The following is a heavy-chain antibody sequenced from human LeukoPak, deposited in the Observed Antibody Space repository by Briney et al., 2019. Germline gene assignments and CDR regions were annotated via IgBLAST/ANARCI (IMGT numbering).Heavy chain of an antibody. J-gene: IGHJ4*02. Sequence: ASVKVSCKASGYTFTGYYMHWVRQAPGQGLEWMGWISAYNGNTNYAQKLQGRVTMTTDTSTSTAYMELRSLRSDDTAVYYCARGDSSGWWVYWGQGILVTVSS. CDR2: ISAYNGNT. D-gene: IGHD6-19*01. CDR3: ARGDSSGWWVY. CDR1: GYTFTGYY. V-gene: IGHV1-18*04.